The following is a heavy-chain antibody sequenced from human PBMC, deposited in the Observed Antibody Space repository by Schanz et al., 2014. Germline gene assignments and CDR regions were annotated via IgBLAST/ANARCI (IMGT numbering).Heavy chain of an antibody. CDR2: ITYNGGTI. CDR1: GFGFSSYS. D-gene: IGHD1-20*01. Sequence: EVQLVESGGGLIQPGGSLRLSCAASGFGFSSYSMNWVRQAPGKGLEWVSYITYNGGTIYYADSVKGRFTISRDNSKNTLYLQMNSLRAEDTAVYYCANNWNLDYWGQGTLVTVSS. J-gene: IGHJ4*02. CDR3: ANNWNLDY. V-gene: IGHV3-48*01.